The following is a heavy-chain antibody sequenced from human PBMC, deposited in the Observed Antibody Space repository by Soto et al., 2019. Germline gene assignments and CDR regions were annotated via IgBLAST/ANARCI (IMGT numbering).Heavy chain of an antibody. D-gene: IGHD4-17*01. CDR3: ARVYGDQGDYYYYYYMDV. V-gene: IGHV4-34*01. Sequence: SETLSLTCAVYGGSFSGYYWSWIRQPPGKGLEWIGEINHSGSTNYNPSLKSRVTISVDTSKNQFSLKLSSVTAADTAVYYCARVYGDQGDYYYYYYMDVWGKGTTVTVSS. CDR2: INHSGST. CDR1: GGSFSGYY. J-gene: IGHJ6*03.